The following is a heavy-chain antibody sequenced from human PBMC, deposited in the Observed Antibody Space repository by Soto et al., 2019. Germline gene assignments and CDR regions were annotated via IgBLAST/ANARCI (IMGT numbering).Heavy chain of an antibody. J-gene: IGHJ4*02. CDR3: AKSRLRLGELSPTFDY. Sequence: PGGSLRLSCAASGFTFSSYGMHWVRQAPGKGLEWVAVISYDGSNKYYADCVKGRFTISRDNSKNTLYLQINSLRAEDTAVYYCAKSRLRLGELSPTFDYWGQGTLVTVSS. V-gene: IGHV3-30*18. CDR2: ISYDGSNK. CDR1: GFTFSSYG. D-gene: IGHD3-16*02.